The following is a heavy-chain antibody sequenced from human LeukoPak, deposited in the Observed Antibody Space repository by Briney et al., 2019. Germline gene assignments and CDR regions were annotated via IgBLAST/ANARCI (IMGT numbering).Heavy chain of an antibody. CDR1: GFSFGSFG. V-gene: IGHV3-30*03. CDR2: ISHEGSQT. D-gene: IGHD6-19*01. CDR3: ARTREQWQVLDY. Sequence: PGGSLRLSCAASGFSFGSFGIHWVRQAPGKGLEWVAVISHEGSQTYYADSVRGRFTISRDNSKNMVYLQMNSLRAEDTAMYYCARTREQWQVLDYWGQGTLVTVSS. J-gene: IGHJ4*02.